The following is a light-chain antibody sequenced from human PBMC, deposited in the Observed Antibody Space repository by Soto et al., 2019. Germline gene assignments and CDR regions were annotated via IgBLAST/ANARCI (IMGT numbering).Light chain of an antibody. J-gene: IGKJ3*01. Sequence: DIVMTQSPATLSVSPGQRATLSCRASQSISSNLAWYQQKPGQAPRLLIFRASTRAGGIPGRFSGSGSGTEFTLTISSLQSGDAAVYYCQQYTNWPPVFSFGPGTNVDIK. CDR3: QQYTNWPPVFS. CDR2: RAS. V-gene: IGKV3-15*01. CDR1: QSISSN.